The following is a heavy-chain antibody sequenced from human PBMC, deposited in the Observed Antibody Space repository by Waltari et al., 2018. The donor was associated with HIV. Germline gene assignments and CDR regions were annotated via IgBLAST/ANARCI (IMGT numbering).Heavy chain of an antibody. CDR1: GGSISSGDYD. V-gene: IGHV4-31*03. J-gene: IGHJ4*02. Sequence: QVHLQESGPGLVKPSQTLSRTCTVSGGSISSGDYDWNWIGQHPGKGLEWIGYIYSSDNTYYNPSLKSRVTISVERSENRFSLKLRSVTAADTAVYYCARASYYDFWSGYPNYYFDSWGQGTLVTVSS. CDR3: ARASYYDFWSGYPNYYFDS. D-gene: IGHD3-3*01. CDR2: IYSSDNT.